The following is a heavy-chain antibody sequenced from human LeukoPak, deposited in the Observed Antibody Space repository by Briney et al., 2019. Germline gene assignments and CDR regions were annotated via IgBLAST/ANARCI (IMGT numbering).Heavy chain of an antibody. J-gene: IGHJ5*02. D-gene: IGHD6-6*01. Sequence: GESLKISCKGSGFSFPIYWLGWVRQMPGKGLEWMGIIYPGDSDTRYSPSFQGQVTISADKSISTAYLQWSSLKASDTAMYYCARLNPRGIYSSSAWRKGWFDPWGQGTLVTVSS. CDR3: ARLNPRGIYSSSAWRKGWFDP. V-gene: IGHV5-51*01. CDR2: IYPGDSDT. CDR1: GFSFPIYW.